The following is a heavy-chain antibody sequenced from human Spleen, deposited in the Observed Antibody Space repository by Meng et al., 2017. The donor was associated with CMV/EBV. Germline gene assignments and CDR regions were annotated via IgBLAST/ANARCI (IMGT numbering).Heavy chain of an antibody. D-gene: IGHD1-26*01. Sequence: AFGFTFSTYDIHWVRQAPGKGLEWVAVMWYDGSNTYYADSVKGRFTISRDNSKNTLYLQMNSLRAEDTAVYYCAKEGYSGSYYFDYWGQGTLVTVSS. V-gene: IGHV3-33*06. J-gene: IGHJ4*02. CDR3: AKEGYSGSYYFDY. CDR2: MWYDGSNT. CDR1: GFTFSTYD.